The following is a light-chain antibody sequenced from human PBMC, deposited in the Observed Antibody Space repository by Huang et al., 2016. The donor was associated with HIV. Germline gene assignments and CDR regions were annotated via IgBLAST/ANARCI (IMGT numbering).Light chain of an antibody. J-gene: IGKJ1*01. CDR1: PSLLHSNGHNY. CDR3: MQGLQTWT. CDR2: LGS. Sequence: DIVMVQSPASLSVTPGEAASITCRSSPSLLHSNGHNYLDWYGQKPGQAPPLLIYLGSFRASGVPDSFSGSGSGTDFTLRINRVEAGDVGIYYCMQGLQTWTFGQGTKVEI. V-gene: IGKV2-28*01.